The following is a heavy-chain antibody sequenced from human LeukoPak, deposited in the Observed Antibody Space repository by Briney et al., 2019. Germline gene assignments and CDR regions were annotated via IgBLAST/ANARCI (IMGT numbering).Heavy chain of an antibody. CDR1: GGSISSSTYY. CDR2: IFYSGST. V-gene: IGHV4-39*07. J-gene: IGHJ3*02. CDR3: ARGKGI. Sequence: SETLSLTCTVSGGSISSSTYYWGWLRQPPGKGLEWIGNIFYSGSTYYNPSLKSRVTISVDTSKNQFSLNLNSVTAADTAVYYCARGKGIWGQGTMVTVSS.